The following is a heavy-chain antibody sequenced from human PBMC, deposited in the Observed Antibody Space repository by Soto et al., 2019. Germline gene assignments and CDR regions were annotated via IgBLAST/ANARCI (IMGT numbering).Heavy chain of an antibody. V-gene: IGHV4-30-2*01. D-gene: IGHD2-2*01. CDR2: IYHSGST. CDR3: ARCLGPIVVVPAANPGATGYYYGMDV. Sequence: PSETLSLTCAVSGGSISSGGYSWSWIRQPPGKGLEWIGYIYHSGSTYYNPSLKSRVTISVDRSKNQFSLKLSSVTAADTAVYYCARCLGPIVVVPAANPGATGYYYGMDVWGQGTTVTVSS. J-gene: IGHJ6*02. CDR1: GGSISSGGYS.